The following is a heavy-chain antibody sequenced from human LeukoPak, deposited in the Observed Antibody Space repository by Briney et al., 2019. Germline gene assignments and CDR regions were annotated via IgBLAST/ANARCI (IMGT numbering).Heavy chain of an antibody. CDR1: GFIFSNYA. D-gene: IGHD3-10*01. J-gene: IGHJ6*02. CDR2: LGGLSESV. V-gene: IGHV3-23*01. Sequence: GGSLRLSCAASGFIFSNYAMTWVRQAPGKGLEWVSILGGLSESVYYPDSVKGRFTVSRDNSKDTLYLEINSLRGEDAATYYCARRWLGDPYGMDVWGQGTTVTVSS. CDR3: ARRWLGDPYGMDV.